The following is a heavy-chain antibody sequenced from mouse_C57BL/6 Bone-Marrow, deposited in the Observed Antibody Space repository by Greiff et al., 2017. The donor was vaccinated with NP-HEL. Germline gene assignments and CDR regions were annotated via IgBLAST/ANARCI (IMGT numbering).Heavy chain of an antibody. Sequence: EVQRVESGAELVRPGASVKLSCTASGFNIKDDYMHWVKQRPEQGLEWIGWIDPENGDTEYASKFQGKATITADTSSNTAYLQLSSLTSEDTAVYYCTTWDGAYWGQGTLVTVSA. V-gene: IGHV14-4*01. D-gene: IGHD4-1*01. J-gene: IGHJ3*01. CDR1: GFNIKDDY. CDR3: TTWDGAY. CDR2: IDPENGDT.